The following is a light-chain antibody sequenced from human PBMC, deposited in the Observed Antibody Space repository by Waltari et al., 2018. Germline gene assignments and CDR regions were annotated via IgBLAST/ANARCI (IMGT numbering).Light chain of an antibody. CDR2: RNN. V-gene: IGLV1-47*01. CDR3: AAWDDSLSGRV. CDR1: RSNLGSYH. Sequence: QSVLTQPPSASGTPGPRVPISCSGSRSNLGSYHVNRYQQVPGTSPKLLIYRNNPRPSGVPDRFSASNSGTSASLAISGLRSEDEVDYYCAAWDDSLSGRVFGGGTKVTVL. J-gene: IGLJ3*02.